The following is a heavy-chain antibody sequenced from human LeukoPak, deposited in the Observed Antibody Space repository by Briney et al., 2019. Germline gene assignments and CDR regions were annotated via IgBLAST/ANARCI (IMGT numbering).Heavy chain of an antibody. J-gene: IGHJ4*02. CDR2: LSSGHE. CDR3: ARRRTYYYDSSGYVDY. V-gene: IGHV3-21*05. CDR1: GFTFTTYS. D-gene: IGHD3-22*01. Sequence: GGSLRLSCAASGFTFTTYSMNWVRQAPGKGLEWVAYLSSGHELYADSVKGRFTISRDNAKNTLYLQMNSLRAEDTAVYYCARRRTYYYDSSGYVDYWGQGTMVTVSS.